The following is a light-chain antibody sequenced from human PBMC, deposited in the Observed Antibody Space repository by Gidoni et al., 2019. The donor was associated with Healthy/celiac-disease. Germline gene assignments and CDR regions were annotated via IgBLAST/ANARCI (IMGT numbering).Light chain of an antibody. V-gene: IGKV3-15*01. CDR3: QQYNNWPPVT. CDR1: QSVSSN. CDR2: GAS. J-gene: IGKJ1*01. Sequence: EIVMTQSPAPLSVSPGERATLSCRASQSVSSNLAWYQQKPGQAPRLLIYGASTRATGIPARLRGSGSGTEFTLTISGLQSEDFAVYYCQQYNNWPPVTFXQXTKVEIK.